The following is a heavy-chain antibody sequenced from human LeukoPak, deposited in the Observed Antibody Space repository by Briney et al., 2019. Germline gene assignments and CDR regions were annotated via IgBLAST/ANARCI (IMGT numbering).Heavy chain of an antibody. Sequence: GRSLRLSCAASGFTFSSYAMHWVRQAPGKGLEWVAVISYDGSNKYYADSVKGRFTISRDNSKNTLYLQMNSLRAEDTAVYYCARGWRGSSWYVPNPRGYYYYYYGMDVWGQGTTVTVSS. J-gene: IGHJ6*02. D-gene: IGHD6-13*01. CDR3: ARGWRGSSWYVPNPRGYYYYYYGMDV. V-gene: IGHV3-30-3*01. CDR1: GFTFSSYA. CDR2: ISYDGSNK.